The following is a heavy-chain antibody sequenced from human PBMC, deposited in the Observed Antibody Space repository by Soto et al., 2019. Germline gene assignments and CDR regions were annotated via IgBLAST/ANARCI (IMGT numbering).Heavy chain of an antibody. J-gene: IGHJ4*02. D-gene: IGHD4-17*01. V-gene: IGHV4-59*08. Sequence: SETLSLTCTVSGGSISSYYWSWIRQPPGKGLEWIGYIYYSGSTNYNPSLKSRVTISVDTSKNQFSLKLSSVTVADTAVYYCARHQVTISSYYFDYWGQGTLVTVSS. CDR3: ARHQVTISSYYFDY. CDR2: IYYSGST. CDR1: GGSISSYY.